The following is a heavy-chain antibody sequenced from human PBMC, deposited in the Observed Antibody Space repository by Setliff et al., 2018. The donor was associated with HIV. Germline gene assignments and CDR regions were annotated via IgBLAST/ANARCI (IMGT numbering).Heavy chain of an antibody. V-gene: IGHV4-31*11. CDR2: VYFSGSA. D-gene: IGHD2-21*02. CDR1: GDSIIGGDFF. CDR3: ARGRVFCDGDSCYHFDY. J-gene: IGHJ4*02. Sequence: LSLTCDVSGDSIIGGDFFWSWIRQSPGKGLEWIGYVYFSGSATHNPSLKSPVSISVDTSKNQFYLTLSSVTAADTAVYYCARGRVFCDGDSCYHFDYWGQGVLVTVSS.